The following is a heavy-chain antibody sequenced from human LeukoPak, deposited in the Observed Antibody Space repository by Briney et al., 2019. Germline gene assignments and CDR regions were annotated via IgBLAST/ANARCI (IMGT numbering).Heavy chain of an antibody. CDR3: ATVRYYDTPGDSDYFDY. CDR2: FDPDTVET. CDR1: GYTLTALS. D-gene: IGHD3-22*01. V-gene: IGHV1-24*01. J-gene: IGHJ4*02. Sequence: GASVKVSCRVSGYTLTALSMHWVRQAPGKGPEWMGGFDPDTVETIYAQKFQGRVTMTEDTSTDTAYMDLSSLRSEDTAVYYCATVRYYDTPGDSDYFDYWGQGTLVTVSS.